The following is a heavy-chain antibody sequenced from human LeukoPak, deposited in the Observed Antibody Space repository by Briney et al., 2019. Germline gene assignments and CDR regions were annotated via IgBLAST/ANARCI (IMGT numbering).Heavy chain of an antibody. D-gene: IGHD6-19*01. CDR1: ELTFINAW. V-gene: IGHV3-15*01. Sequence: GGSLRLSCTASELTFINAWMTWVRQAPRKGLEWVGRIKSKTDGGTTDYAAPVKGRFTISRDDSKNTLYLQMNSLKTEDTAVYYCARGGSGWTWGQGTLVTVSS. CDR2: IKSKTDGGTT. CDR3: ARGGSGWT. J-gene: IGHJ5*02.